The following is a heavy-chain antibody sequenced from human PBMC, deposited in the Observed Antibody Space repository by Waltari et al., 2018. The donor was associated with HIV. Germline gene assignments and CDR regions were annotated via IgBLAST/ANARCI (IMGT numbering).Heavy chain of an antibody. J-gene: IGHJ4*02. CDR3: ARGGYYYDISGYYHY. CDR1: GFTFSNFA. CDR2: IWYDGDNK. V-gene: IGHV3-33*01. D-gene: IGHD3-22*01. Sequence: QVQLVESGVGVVQPGRSRRLSCAASGFTFSNFAIHWVRQAPGKGLEWVAVIWYDGDNKYYADSVKGRFTISRDNSKNTLYLQMNSLRVEDTAVYYCARGGYYYDISGYYHYWGQGTLVTVSS.